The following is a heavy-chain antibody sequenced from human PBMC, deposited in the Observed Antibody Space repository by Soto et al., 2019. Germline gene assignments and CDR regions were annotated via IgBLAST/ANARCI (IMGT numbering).Heavy chain of an antibody. V-gene: IGHV1-69*13. D-gene: IGHD3-9*01. CDR2: IIPIFGTA. CDR1: GGTFSSYS. J-gene: IGHJ4*02. CDR3: ARGRIRYFDWLLYG. Sequence: SVKVSCKASGGTFSSYSISWVRQAPGQGLEWMGGIIPIFGTANYAQKFQGRVTITADESTSTAYMELSSLRSEDTAVYYCARGRIRYFDWLLYGWGQGTLVTVSS.